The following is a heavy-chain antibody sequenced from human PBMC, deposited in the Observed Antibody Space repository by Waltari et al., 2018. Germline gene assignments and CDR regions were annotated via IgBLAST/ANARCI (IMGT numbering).Heavy chain of an antibody. J-gene: IGHJ3*01. D-gene: IGHD5-12*01. CDR1: GYTLTAYT. Sequence: QLVQSGAKVRMPGAAVKISCKAAGYTLTAYTIHLIRQAPGQSLEWMGWINVGQRDTNYSEKLQGRVTIARDTSDTSASTVYMELRSLTSDDTAIYYCARGSRLSGSDYFEVWGQGTLLTVSS. CDR3: ARGSRLSGSDYFEV. V-gene: IGHV1-3*01. CDR2: INVGQRDT.